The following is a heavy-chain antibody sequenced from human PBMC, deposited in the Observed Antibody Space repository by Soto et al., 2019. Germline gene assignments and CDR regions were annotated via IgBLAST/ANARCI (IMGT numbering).Heavy chain of an antibody. D-gene: IGHD1-7*01. V-gene: IGHV3-23*01. Sequence: QAGGSLRLSCTASGFIFRNYVMTWVRQAPGKGLEWVSSIIGSGGTTYYTDSVKGRFTISRDNSKNTLFLQINSLRAEDTAVYYCAKRPLELHMYDYWGGEPWSPSP. CDR3: AKRPLELHMYDY. CDR2: IIGSGGTT. J-gene: IGHJ4*02. CDR1: GFIFRNYV.